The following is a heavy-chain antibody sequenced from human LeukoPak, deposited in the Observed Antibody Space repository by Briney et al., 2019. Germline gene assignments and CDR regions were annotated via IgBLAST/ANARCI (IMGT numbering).Heavy chain of an antibody. CDR3: ARGLAVAVPYYFDY. J-gene: IGHJ4*02. CDR2: ISAYNGNT. CDR1: GYTFTRYG. D-gene: IGHD6-19*01. Sequence: ASVKVSCKASGYTFTRYGIGWVRQAPGQGLEWMGWISAYNGNTNYAQKLQGRVTMTTDTSTSTAYMALRSLRSDDTAVYYGARGLAVAVPYYFDYWGQGTLVTVSS. V-gene: IGHV1-18*01.